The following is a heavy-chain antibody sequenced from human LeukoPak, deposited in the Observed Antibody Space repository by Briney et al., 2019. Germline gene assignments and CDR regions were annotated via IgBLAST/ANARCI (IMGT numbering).Heavy chain of an antibody. V-gene: IGHV4-39*01. CDR1: GGSISSGSYY. J-gene: IGHJ4*02. Sequence: SETLYLTCTVSGGSISSGSYYWGWIRQPPGKGLEWIGSIYYSGSTYYNPSLKSRVTISVDTSKNQFSLKLSSVTAADTAVYYCASSWYYYDSSGHYYWGQGTLVTVSS. CDR2: IYYSGST. D-gene: IGHD3-22*01. CDR3: ASSWYYYDSSGHYY.